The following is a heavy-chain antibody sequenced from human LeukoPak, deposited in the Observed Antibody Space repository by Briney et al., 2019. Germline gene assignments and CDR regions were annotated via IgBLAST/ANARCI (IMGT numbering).Heavy chain of an antibody. D-gene: IGHD6-13*01. CDR2: IYTRGST. J-gene: IGHJ4*02. CDR1: GGSISSYY. V-gene: IGHV4-4*07. CDR3: ARDCASAAAGPIPAGFGY. Sequence: SETLSLTCTVSGGSISSYYWSWIRQPAGKGLEWIGRIYTRGSTNYNPSLKGRVTMSVDTSKNQFSLKLSFVPAADTAVYYCARDCASAAAGPIPAGFGYWGQGTLVTVSS.